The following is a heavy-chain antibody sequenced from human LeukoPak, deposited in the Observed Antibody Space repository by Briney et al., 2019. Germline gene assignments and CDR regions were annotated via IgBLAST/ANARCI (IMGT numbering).Heavy chain of an antibody. D-gene: IGHD4-11*01. Sequence: GGSLRLSCAASGFNFSTHAIHWVRQAPGKGLEWVAVMSYDGNNNYYADSVKGRFTISRDNSKNTLYLQMNSLRAEDTAVYYCAKDLQRVFDPWGQGTLVTVSS. V-gene: IGHV3-30*01. J-gene: IGHJ5*02. CDR1: GFNFSTHA. CDR3: AKDLQRVFDP. CDR2: MSYDGNNN.